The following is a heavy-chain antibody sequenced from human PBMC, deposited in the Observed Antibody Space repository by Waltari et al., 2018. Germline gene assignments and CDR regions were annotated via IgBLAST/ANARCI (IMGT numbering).Heavy chain of an antibody. V-gene: IGHV4-61*02. CDR2: IYTSGST. Sequence: QVQLQESGPGLVKPSQTLSLTCAVSGACISSSNSWTWIRQPGGKGLEWSGLIYTSGSTNYNPSLKSRVTISVDASKNQFSLKLSSVTAADTAVYYCARELGNWGQGTLVTVSA. J-gene: IGHJ4*02. CDR3: ARELGN. CDR1: GACISSSNS.